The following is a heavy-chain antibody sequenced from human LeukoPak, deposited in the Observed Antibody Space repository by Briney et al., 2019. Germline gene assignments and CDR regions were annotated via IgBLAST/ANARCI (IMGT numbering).Heavy chain of an antibody. J-gene: IGHJ4*02. CDR1: GFTFSRYW. V-gene: IGHV3-7*05. D-gene: IGHD5-18*01. CDR3: AREAYRDTSVDY. CDR2: IKQVGSEK. Sequence: GGSLRLSCAASGFTFSRYWMSWARQAPGKGLEWVANIKQVGSEKYYVDSVKGRFTISRDNAKNSLYLQVNSLRADDTAVYYCAREAYRDTSVDYWGQGTLVTVSS.